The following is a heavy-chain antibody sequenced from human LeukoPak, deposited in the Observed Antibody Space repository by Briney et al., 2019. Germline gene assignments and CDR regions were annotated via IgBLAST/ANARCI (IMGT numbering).Heavy chain of an antibody. D-gene: IGHD5-12*01. CDR1: GFTFSSYG. Sequence: GGSLRLSCAASGFTFSSYGMHWVRQAPGKGLEWVAGLWYDGSNKYYADSVKSRFTISRDNSKNTLYLQMNSLRAEDTAVYYCAREEYRGYSGYDYFGFFDYWGQGTLVTVSS. V-gene: IGHV3-33*01. CDR2: LWYDGSNK. CDR3: AREEYRGYSGYDYFGFFDY. J-gene: IGHJ4*02.